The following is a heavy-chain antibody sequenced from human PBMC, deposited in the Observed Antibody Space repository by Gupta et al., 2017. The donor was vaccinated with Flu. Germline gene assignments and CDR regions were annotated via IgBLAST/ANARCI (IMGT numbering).Heavy chain of an antibody. D-gene: IGHD6-13*01. CDR1: GGTFSSYA. J-gene: IGHJ4*02. Sequence: VQSGAQVKKPGSSVKVSCKASGGTFSSYAISWVRQAPGQGLEWMGGIIPIFGTANYAQKFQGRVTITADESTSTAYMELSSLRSEDTAVYYCARERPYSSSWAIAVAGPRTPYYFDYWGQGTLVTVSS. CDR3: ARERPYSSSWAIAVAGPRTPYYFDY. CDR2: IIPIFGTA. V-gene: IGHV1-69*01.